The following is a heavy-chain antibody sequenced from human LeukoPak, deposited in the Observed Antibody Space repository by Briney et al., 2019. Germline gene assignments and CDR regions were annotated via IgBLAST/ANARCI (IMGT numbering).Heavy chain of an antibody. CDR3: AKKGASSWYPLDF. J-gene: IGHJ4*02. V-gene: IGHV3-23*01. CDR1: GFTFSSYA. D-gene: IGHD6-13*01. Sequence: GGSLRLSCAASGFTFSSYAMSWVRQAPGKGLEWVSLISGSGDSTYYADSVEGRLTISRDNSKNTVYLQMNSLRAEDTAVYYCAKKGASSWYPLDFWGQGTLVTVSS. CDR2: ISGSGDST.